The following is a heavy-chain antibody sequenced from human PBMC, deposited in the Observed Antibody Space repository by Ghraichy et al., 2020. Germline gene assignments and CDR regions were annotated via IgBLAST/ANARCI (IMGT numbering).Heavy chain of an antibody. CDR1: GGSISSGGYS. CDR2: IYYSGST. Sequence: SETLSLTCAVSGGSISSGGYSWSWIRQPPGKGLEWIGYIYYSGSTYYNPSLKSRVTISVDTSKNQFSLKLSSVTAADTAVYYCARVNPYGMDVWGQGTTVTVSS. V-gene: IGHV4-30-4*07. CDR3: ARVNPYGMDV. J-gene: IGHJ6*02.